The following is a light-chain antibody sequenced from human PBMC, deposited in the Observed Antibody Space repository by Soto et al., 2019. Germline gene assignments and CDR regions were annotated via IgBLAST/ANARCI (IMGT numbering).Light chain of an antibody. CDR1: QSVSSK. J-gene: IGKJ1*01. V-gene: IGKV3-20*01. Sequence: VMRQSRGSLSLCRGQRANLSCRASQSVSSKLAWYQQRPGQAPRLLIYGASTRATGIPARFSGSGSGTDFTLTISRLEPEDFAVYYCQQYGRSRTFGQGTKVDIK. CDR2: GAS. CDR3: QQYGRSRT.